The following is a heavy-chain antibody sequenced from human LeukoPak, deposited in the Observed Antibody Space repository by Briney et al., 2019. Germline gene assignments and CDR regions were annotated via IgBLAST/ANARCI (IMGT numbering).Heavy chain of an antibody. J-gene: IGHJ4*02. CDR1: GFTFSSYA. CDR2: ISGSGGST. V-gene: IGHV3-23*01. CDR3: AKSATYDVGSDYLDY. D-gene: IGHD1-26*01. Sequence: SGVSLRLSCAASGFTFSSYAMSWVRQAPGKGLEWVSAISGSGGSTYYADSVKGRFTISRDNAKNSLYLQMNSLRAEDTALYYCAKSATYDVGSDYLDYWGQGTLVTVSS.